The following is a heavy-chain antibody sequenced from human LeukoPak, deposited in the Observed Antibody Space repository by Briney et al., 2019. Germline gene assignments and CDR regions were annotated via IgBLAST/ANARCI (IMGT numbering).Heavy chain of an antibody. CDR2: IYYSGST. CDR1: GGSISSSSYY. Sequence: SETLSLTCTVSGGSISSSSYYWGWIRQPPGKGLEWIGSIYYSGSTYDNPSLKSRVSISVDTSKNQFSLKLSSVTPADTAVYYCARQEQQLVPNWFDPWGQGTLVTVSS. CDR3: ARQEQQLVPNWFDP. J-gene: IGHJ5*02. V-gene: IGHV4-39*01. D-gene: IGHD6-13*01.